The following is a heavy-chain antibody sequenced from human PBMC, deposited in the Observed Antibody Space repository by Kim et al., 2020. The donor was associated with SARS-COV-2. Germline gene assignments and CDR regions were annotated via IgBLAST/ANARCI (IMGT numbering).Heavy chain of an antibody. J-gene: IGHJ3*02. CDR1: GGSFSGYY. CDR3: ARDRGMKYQQLYAFDI. Sequence: SETLSLTCAVYGGSFSGYYWSWIRQPPGKGLEWIGEINHSGSTNYNPSLKSRVTISVDTSKNQFSLKLSSVTAADTAVYYCARDRGMKYQQLYAFDIWG. D-gene: IGHD2-2*01. CDR2: INHSGST. V-gene: IGHV4-34*01.